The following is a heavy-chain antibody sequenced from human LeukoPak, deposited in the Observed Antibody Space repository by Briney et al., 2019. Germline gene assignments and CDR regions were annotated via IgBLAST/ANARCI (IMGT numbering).Heavy chain of an antibody. CDR3: ARSTRDFWSGYYTIDY. Sequence: SETLSLTCTVSGGSISSSTYHWGWIRQPPGKGLEWIGSIYYSGSTYNNASLQSRVTISQDTSKNQFSLKLSSVTAADTAVYYCARSTRDFWSGYYTIDYWGQGTLVTVSS. V-gene: IGHV4-39*07. J-gene: IGHJ4*02. D-gene: IGHD3-3*01. CDR2: IYYSGST. CDR1: GGSISSSTYH.